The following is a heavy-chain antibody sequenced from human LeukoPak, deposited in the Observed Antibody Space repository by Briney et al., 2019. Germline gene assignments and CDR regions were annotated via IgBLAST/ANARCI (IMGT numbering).Heavy chain of an antibody. Sequence: PGGSLRLSCAASGFTFSSYAMSWVRQAPGKGLEWVSAISGSGGSTYYADSVKGRPTISRDNSKNTLYLQMNSLRAEDTAVYYCAKDQDPLRYFDWLLFGVDYWGQGTLVTVSS. J-gene: IGHJ4*02. CDR2: ISGSGGST. V-gene: IGHV3-23*01. D-gene: IGHD3-9*01. CDR3: AKDQDPLRYFDWLLFGVDY. CDR1: GFTFSSYA.